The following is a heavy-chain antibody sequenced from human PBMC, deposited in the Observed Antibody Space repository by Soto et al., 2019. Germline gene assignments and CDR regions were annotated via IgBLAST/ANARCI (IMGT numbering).Heavy chain of an antibody. CDR2: INAGNGNT. D-gene: IGHD6-19*01. V-gene: IGHV1-3*01. Sequence: ASVQVSCKDSGYTFPSYEIHWMRQAPGQRLEWMGWINAGNGNTRYSQKFQDRVTITRDTSASTAYMELSSLRSEDTAVYYCARGGTGYSSGWAVYWGQGTLVTVSS. CDR1: GYTFPSYE. CDR3: ARGGTGYSSGWAVY. J-gene: IGHJ4*02.